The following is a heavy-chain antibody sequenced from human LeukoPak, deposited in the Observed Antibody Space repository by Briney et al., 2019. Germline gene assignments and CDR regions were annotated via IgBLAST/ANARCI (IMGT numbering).Heavy chain of an antibody. CDR1: GFTFSTYW. V-gene: IGHV3-74*01. Sequence: GGSLRLSCAASGFTFSTYWMHWVRQAPGKGLVWVSRINGDGSSTNYADSVKGRSTISRDNAKNTLYLQINSPRAEDTAVYYCARDREYSSEYWGQGTLVTVSS. CDR3: ARDREYSSEY. J-gene: IGHJ4*02. D-gene: IGHD6-13*01. CDR2: INGDGSST.